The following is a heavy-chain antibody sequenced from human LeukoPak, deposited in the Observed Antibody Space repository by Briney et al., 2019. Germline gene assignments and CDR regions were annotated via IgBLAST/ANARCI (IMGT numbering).Heavy chain of an antibody. Sequence: PGGSLRLSCAASGFTFSSNYMSWVRQAPGKGLEWVSVIYSGGSTYYADSVKGRFTISRDNSKNTLYLQMNSLRAEDTAVYYCARDMGGRDGYNLVNWFDPWGQGTLVTVSS. J-gene: IGHJ5*02. CDR1: GFTFSSNY. D-gene: IGHD5-24*01. V-gene: IGHV3-53*01. CDR3: ARDMGGRDGYNLVNWFDP. CDR2: IYSGGST.